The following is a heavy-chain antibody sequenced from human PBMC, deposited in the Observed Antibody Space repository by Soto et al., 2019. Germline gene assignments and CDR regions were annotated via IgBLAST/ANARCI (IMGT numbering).Heavy chain of an antibody. CDR2: IIPIFGTA. CDR1: GGTFSSYA. J-gene: IGHJ4*02. V-gene: IGHV1-69*12. CDR3: ARARYSQVGFDY. D-gene: IGHD1-1*01. Sequence: QVQLVQSGAEVKKPGSSVKVSCKASGGTFSSYAISWVRQAPGQGLEWMGGIIPIFGTANYAQKFQGRVXIXAXXSTSPAYMELSSLRSEDTAVYYCARARYSQVGFDYWGQGTLVTVSS.